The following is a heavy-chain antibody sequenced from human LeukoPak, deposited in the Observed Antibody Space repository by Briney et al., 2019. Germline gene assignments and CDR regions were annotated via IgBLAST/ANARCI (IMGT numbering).Heavy chain of an antibody. Sequence: GGSLRLSCAASGFTFSSYSMNWVRQAPGKGLEWVSYISSSSSTIYHADSVKGRFTISRDNAKNSLYLQMNSLRAEDTAVYYCARTGLAALYYFDYWGQGTLVTVSS. CDR1: GFTFSSYS. D-gene: IGHD2-15*01. V-gene: IGHV3-48*04. CDR3: ARTGLAALYYFDY. J-gene: IGHJ4*02. CDR2: ISSSSSTI.